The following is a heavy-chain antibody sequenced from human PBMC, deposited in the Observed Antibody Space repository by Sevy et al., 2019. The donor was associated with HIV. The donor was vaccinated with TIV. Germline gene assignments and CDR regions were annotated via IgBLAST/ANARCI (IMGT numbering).Heavy chain of an antibody. CDR1: GGSISSYY. D-gene: IGHD2-2*01. CDR3: ARSIGLVVPAATRSEDYYYGMDV. J-gene: IGHJ6*02. Sequence: SETLSLTCTVSGGSISSYYWSWIRQPPGKGLEWIGYIYYSGSTNYNPSLKSRVTISVDTSKNQFSLKLSSVTAADTAAYYCARSIGLVVPAATRSEDYYYGMDVWGQGTTVTVSS. V-gene: IGHV4-59*01. CDR2: IYYSGST.